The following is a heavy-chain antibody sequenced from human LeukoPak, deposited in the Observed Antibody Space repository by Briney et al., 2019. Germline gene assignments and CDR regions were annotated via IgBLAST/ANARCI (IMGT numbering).Heavy chain of an antibody. CDR3: ARAIASYGDSAF. CDR2: IPSSSSAT. CDR1: GFKFGSFS. J-gene: IGHJ4*02. D-gene: IGHD5-18*01. V-gene: IGHV3-48*04. Sequence: PGVTLRLSCAASGFKFGSFSMGGVRQAPGKGLEWLSYIPSSSSATYYADSLMGRFTISRDNAKNSLYLQINSLRVDDTAVYYCARAIASYGDSAFWGQGTLVTVSS.